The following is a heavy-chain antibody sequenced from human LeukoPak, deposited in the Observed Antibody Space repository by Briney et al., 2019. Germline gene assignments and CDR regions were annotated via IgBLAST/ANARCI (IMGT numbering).Heavy chain of an antibody. J-gene: IGHJ5*02. V-gene: IGHV1-18*01. CDR2: ISAYNGNT. D-gene: IGHD3-3*01. CDR1: GYTFTSYG. CDR3: ARDSRITIFGVVIGGNWFDP. Sequence: ASVKVSCKASGYTFTSYGISWVRQAPGQGLEWMGWISAYNGNTNYAQKLQGRVTMTTGTSTSTAYMELRSLRSDDTAVYYCARDSRITIFGVVIGGNWFDPWGQGTLVTVSS.